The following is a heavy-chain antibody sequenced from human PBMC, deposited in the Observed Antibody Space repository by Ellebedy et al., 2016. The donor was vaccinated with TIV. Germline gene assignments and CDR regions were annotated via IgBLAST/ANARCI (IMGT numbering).Heavy chain of an antibody. CDR2: FDPEGGET. Sequence: AASVKVSCKVSGYTLTELSIHWVRQAPGKGLEWMGGFDPEGGETIYAQKVQGRVTMTEDTSTDTAYMELSSLRSEDTAVYYCARDRYIKRIAWFDPWGQGTLVTVSS. J-gene: IGHJ5*02. D-gene: IGHD2-2*02. V-gene: IGHV1-24*01. CDR1: GYTLTELS. CDR3: ARDRYIKRIAWFDP.